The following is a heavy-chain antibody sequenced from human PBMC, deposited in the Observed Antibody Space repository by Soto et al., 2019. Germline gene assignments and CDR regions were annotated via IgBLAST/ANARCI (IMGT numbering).Heavy chain of an antibody. CDR1: GGSISSYY. CDR3: ARDSGYRLGGYYFDY. V-gene: IGHV4-59*01. D-gene: IGHD5-12*01. Sequence: SETLSLTCTVSGGSISSYYWSWIRQPPGKGLEWIGYIYYSGSTNYNPSLKSRVTISVDTSKNQFSLKLSSVTAADTAVYYCARDSGYRLGGYYFDYWGQGTLVTVSS. J-gene: IGHJ4*02. CDR2: IYYSGST.